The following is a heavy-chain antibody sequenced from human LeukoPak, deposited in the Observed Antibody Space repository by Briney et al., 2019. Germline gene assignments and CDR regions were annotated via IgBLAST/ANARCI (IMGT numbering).Heavy chain of an antibody. CDR1: GGSISSGGYS. V-gene: IGHV4-30-2*01. J-gene: IGHJ4*02. Sequence: PSETLSLTCAVSGGSISSGGYSWSWIRQPPGKGLEWIGYIYHSGSTYYNPSLKSRVTISVDRSKNQFSLKLSSVTAAGTAVYYCARGDPIDYWGQGTRVTVSS. CDR2: IYHSGST. CDR3: ARGDPIDY.